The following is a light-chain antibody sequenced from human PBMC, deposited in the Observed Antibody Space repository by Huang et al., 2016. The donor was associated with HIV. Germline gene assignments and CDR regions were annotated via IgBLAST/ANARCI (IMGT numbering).Light chain of an antibody. J-gene: IGKJ2*01. V-gene: IGKV2-30*02. CDR3: MQGTHGPPYT. CDR1: QSLVHSDGDTY. Sequence: VVMTQSPLSLAVILGQPASISCRSSQSLVHSDGDTYLNWFHQRPGPSPRRLIYKASNRDAGVPHKFSGSGSGTDFTLQISRVESEDVGVHYCMQGTHGPPYTFGQGTKLEIK. CDR2: KAS.